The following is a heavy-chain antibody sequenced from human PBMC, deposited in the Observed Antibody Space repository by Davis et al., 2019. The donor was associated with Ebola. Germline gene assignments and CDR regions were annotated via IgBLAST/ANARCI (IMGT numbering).Heavy chain of an antibody. CDR2: ISGSGGST. CDR1: GFTFSSYA. Sequence: GGSLRLSCAASGFTFSSYAMSWVRQAPGKGLEWVSAISGSGGSTYYADSVKGRFTISRDNAKNSLYLQMNSLRAEDTAVYYCARKLRSRRYYYGMDVWGQGTTVTVSS. D-gene: IGHD5-12*01. V-gene: IGHV3-23*01. CDR3: ARKLRSRRYYYGMDV. J-gene: IGHJ6*02.